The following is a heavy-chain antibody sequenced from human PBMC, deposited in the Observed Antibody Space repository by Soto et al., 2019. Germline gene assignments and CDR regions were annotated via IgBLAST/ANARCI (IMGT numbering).Heavy chain of an antibody. V-gene: IGHV3-30*18. CDR2: ISYDGSNK. Sequence: GGSLRLSCAASGFTFSSYGMHWVRQAPGKGLEWVAVISYDGSNKYYADSVKGRFTISRDNSKNTLYLQMNSLGAEDTAVYYCAKARIAVAVTYYYYGMDVWGQGTTVTVSS. CDR3: AKARIAVAVTYYYYGMDV. CDR1: GFTFSSYG. D-gene: IGHD6-19*01. J-gene: IGHJ6*02.